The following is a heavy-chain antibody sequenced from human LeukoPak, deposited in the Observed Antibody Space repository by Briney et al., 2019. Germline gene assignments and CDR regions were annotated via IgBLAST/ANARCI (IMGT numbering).Heavy chain of an antibody. V-gene: IGHV3-23*01. CDR3: ARDTNNGLDV. CDR1: GFTFSTYT. J-gene: IGHJ6*02. CDR2: ISDNGGRT. Sequence: GGSLRLSCAASGFTFSTYTMAWVRQAPGGGLEWVSGISDNGGRTYYADSVKGRFTISRDNAKNSLYLQMNSLRAEDTAVYYCARDTNNGLDVWGRGTTVTVSS. D-gene: IGHD1-14*01.